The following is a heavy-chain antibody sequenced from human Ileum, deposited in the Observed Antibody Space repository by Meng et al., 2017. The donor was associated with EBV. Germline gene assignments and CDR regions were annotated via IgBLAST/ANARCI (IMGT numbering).Heavy chain of an antibody. CDR3: ARDDRWNDSSFDF. CDR2: ISAYNGYT. Sequence: QVQSGPARAEGKKPRASMKTSCSASVYSVSNYGISCVRQAPGQGVEWVGWISAYNGYTNYVQKLQGRVTMTTDRSTSTAYMDLRRLRSDDTAVYYCARDDRWNDSSFDFWGQGTLVTVSS. J-gene: IGHJ4*02. V-gene: IGHV1-18*01. CDR1: VYSVSNYG. D-gene: IGHD1-1*01.